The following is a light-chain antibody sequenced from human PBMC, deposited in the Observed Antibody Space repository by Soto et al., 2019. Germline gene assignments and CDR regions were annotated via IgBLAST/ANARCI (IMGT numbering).Light chain of an antibody. V-gene: IGLV1-44*01. CDR3: AAWDDSLNGVV. CDR1: SSNIGSNS. CDR2: SND. J-gene: IGLJ2*01. Sequence: QSVLTQPPSASGTPGQRVTISCSGRSSNIGSNSVNWYQLLTGTAPKVLIYSNDQRPSGVPDRFSGSKSDTSASLAISGLQSEDEADYYCAAWDDSLNGVVFGGGTKVTVL.